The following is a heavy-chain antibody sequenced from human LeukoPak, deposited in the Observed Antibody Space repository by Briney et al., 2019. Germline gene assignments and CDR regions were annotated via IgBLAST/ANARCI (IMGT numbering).Heavy chain of an antibody. J-gene: IGHJ4*02. Sequence: ASVKVSCKASGGTFSSYAISWVRQAPGQGLEWMGLINPGGGSTTYAQKFQGRVTLTRDTSTSTVYMELSGLRSEDTAVYYCARTYDSSGYRYWGQGALVTVSS. CDR3: ARTYDSSGYRY. CDR1: GGTFSSYA. CDR2: INPGGGST. D-gene: IGHD3-22*01. V-gene: IGHV1-46*01.